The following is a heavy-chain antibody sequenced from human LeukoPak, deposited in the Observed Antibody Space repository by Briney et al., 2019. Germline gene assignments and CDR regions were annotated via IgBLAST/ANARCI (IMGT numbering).Heavy chain of an antibody. CDR2: IWYDGSNK. Sequence: GGSLRLSCAASGFTFSSYGMHWVRQAPGKGLEWVAVIWYDGSNKYYADSVKGRFTISRDNSKNTLYLQMNSLRAEDTAVYYCARDKGVEIYYENFDYWGQGTLVTVSS. D-gene: IGHD3-22*01. CDR1: GFTFSSYG. CDR3: ARDKGVEIYYENFDY. V-gene: IGHV3-33*01. J-gene: IGHJ4*02.